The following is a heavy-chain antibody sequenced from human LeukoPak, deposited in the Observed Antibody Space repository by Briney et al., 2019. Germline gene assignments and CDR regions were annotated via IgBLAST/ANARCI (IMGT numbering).Heavy chain of an antibody. J-gene: IGHJ6*02. CDR1: SYTFTSYG. D-gene: IGHD3-3*01. CDR2: ISAYNGNT. Sequence: ASVKVSCKASSYTFTSYGISWVRQAPGQGLEWMGWISAYNGNTNYAQKLQGRVTMTRDTSISTAYMELSRLRSDDTAVYYCARGGYDFVYYYYGMDVWGQGTTVTVSS. V-gene: IGHV1-18*01. CDR3: ARGGYDFVYYYYGMDV.